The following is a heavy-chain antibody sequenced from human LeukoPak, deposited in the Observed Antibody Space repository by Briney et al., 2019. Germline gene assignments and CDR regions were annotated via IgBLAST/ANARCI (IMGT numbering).Heavy chain of an antibody. CDR3: ARGSLFSPNWFDP. D-gene: IGHD3-10*02. CDR2: ISSSSSYI. CDR1: GFTFSSYS. Sequence: GSLRLSCAASGFTFSSYSMNWVRQAPGKGLEWVSSISSSSSYIYYADSVKGRFTISRDNANNLLYLQLNSLRAEDTAVYYCARGSLFSPNWFDPWGQGTPVTVSS. J-gene: IGHJ5*02. V-gene: IGHV3-21*01.